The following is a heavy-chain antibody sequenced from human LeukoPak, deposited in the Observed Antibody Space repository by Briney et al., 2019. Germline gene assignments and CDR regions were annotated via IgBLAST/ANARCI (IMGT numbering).Heavy chain of an antibody. CDR1: GFTVNNAW. Sequence: GGSLRLSCAASGFTVNNAWMSWVRQAPGKGLEWVGRIKSKTDGGTTDYAAPLKGRFTISRDDVKNTVYLQMNSLKTEDTAVYYCTTGEDLDCWGQGTLVTVSS. V-gene: IGHV3-15*01. D-gene: IGHD2-15*01. J-gene: IGHJ4*02. CDR2: IKSKTDGGTT. CDR3: TTGEDLDC.